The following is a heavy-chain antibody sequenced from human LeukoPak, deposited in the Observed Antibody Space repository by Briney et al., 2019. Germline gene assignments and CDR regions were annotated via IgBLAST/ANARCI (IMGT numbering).Heavy chain of an antibody. J-gene: IGHJ4*02. V-gene: IGHV3-23*01. CDR2: ISGSGGCT. Sequence: GGSLRLSCAASGFTFSIYSMNWVRQAPGKGLEWVSAISGSGGCTYYADSVKGRFTISRDNSKNTLYLQMNSLRAEGTAVYYCAKVGRVAVAADYWGQGTLVTVSS. D-gene: IGHD6-19*01. CDR3: AKVGRVAVAADY. CDR1: GFTFSIYS.